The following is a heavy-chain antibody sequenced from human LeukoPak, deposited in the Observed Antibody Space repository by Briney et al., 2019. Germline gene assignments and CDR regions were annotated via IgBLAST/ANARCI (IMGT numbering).Heavy chain of an antibody. V-gene: IGHV3-11*01. CDR1: GFTFSDYY. CDR2: ISSSGSTI. J-gene: IGHJ4*02. CDR3: ARVGGRDYDFWSGSAQYYFDY. D-gene: IGHD3-3*01. Sequence: PGGSLRLSCAASGFTFSDYYMSWIRQAPGKGLEWVSYISSSGSTIYYADSVEGRFTISRDNAKNSLYLQMNSLRAEDTAVYYCARVGGRDYDFWSGSAQYYFDYWGQGTLVTVSS.